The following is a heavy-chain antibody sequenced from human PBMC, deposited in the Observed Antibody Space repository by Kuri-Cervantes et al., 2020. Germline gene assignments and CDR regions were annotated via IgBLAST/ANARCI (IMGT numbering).Heavy chain of an antibody. CDR1: GYTFTSYA. D-gene: IGHD1-26*01. J-gene: IGHJ6*02. V-gene: IGHV1-3*01. CDR2: INAGNGNT. Sequence: ASVKVSCKASGYTFTSYAMHWVRQAPGQRLEWMGWINAGNGNTKYSQKFQGRVTITRDTSASTAYMELSSLRSEDTAVYYRARGPSRWSYYLLPDYSSIFQGHYYYGMDVWGQGTTVTVSS. CDR3: ARGPSRWSYYLLPDYSSIFQGHYYYGMDV.